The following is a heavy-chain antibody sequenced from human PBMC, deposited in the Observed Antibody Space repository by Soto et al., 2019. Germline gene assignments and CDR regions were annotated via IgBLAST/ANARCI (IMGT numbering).Heavy chain of an antibody. CDR2: ISWKSSSI. V-gene: IGHV3-9*01. J-gene: IGHJ6*02. Sequence: EVQLVESGGGLVQPGKSLRLSCAASGFTFDDYAMHWVRQVPGKGLEWVSGISWKSSSIGYADSVKGRFTISRDNAKNSLFLQRNSLTTEDTALYYCAKSTGGTANGMDVWGQGTTVIVSS. CDR3: AKSTGGTANGMDV. D-gene: IGHD2-8*02. CDR1: GFTFDDYA.